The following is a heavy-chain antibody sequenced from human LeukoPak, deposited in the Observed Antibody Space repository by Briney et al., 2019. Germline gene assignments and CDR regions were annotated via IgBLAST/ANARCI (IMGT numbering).Heavy chain of an antibody. V-gene: IGHV4-59*01. CDR1: GGSIGSYY. Sequence: PSETLSLTCTVSGGSIGSYYWSWIRQPPGKGLEWIGYIYYSGSTNYNPSLKSRVTISVDTSKNQFSLKLSSVTAADTAVYYCARDRYGYNDYWGQGTLVTVS. J-gene: IGHJ4*02. D-gene: IGHD4-17*01. CDR3: ARDRYGYNDY. CDR2: IYYSGST.